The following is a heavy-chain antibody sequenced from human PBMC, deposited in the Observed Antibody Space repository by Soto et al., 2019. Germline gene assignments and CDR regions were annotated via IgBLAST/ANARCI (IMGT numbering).Heavy chain of an antibody. V-gene: IGHV3-30-3*01. J-gene: IGHJ6*02. CDR3: XXXXXXXXXGMDV. CDR2: ISYDGSNK. Sequence: QVQLVESGGGVVQPGRSLRLSCAASGFTFSSYAMHWVRXXXXXXXEWVAVISYDGSNKYYADSVKGRFTISRDNSKXXXXXXXXXXXXXXXXXXXXXXXXXXXXXGMDVWGQGTTVTVSS. CDR1: GFTFSSYA.